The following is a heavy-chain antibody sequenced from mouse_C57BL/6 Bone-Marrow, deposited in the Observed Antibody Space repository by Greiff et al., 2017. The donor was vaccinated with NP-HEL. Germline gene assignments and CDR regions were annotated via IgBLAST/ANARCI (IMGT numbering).Heavy chain of an antibody. CDR3: ARAGYYGPDY. D-gene: IGHD1-2*01. CDR1: GFTFSSYG. V-gene: IGHV5-6*02. Sequence: EVKLVESGGDLVKPGGSLKLSCAASGFTFSSYGMSWVRQTPDKRLEWVATISSGGSYTYYPDSVKGRFTISRDNAKNTLYLQMSSLKSENTAMYYCARAGYYGPDYWGQGTTLTVSS. CDR2: ISSGGSYT. J-gene: IGHJ2*01.